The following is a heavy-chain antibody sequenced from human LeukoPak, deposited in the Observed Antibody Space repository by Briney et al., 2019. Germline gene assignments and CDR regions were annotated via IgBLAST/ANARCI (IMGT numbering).Heavy chain of an antibody. CDR2: FSPSDSDT. J-gene: IGHJ5*02. V-gene: IGHV5-51*01. CDR3: ARLSRNCNGGSCYSDWFDP. CDR1: GYSFTTSW. Sequence: GESLKISCQGSGYSFTTSWIGWVRQMPGKGLEWMGIFSPSDSDTRYSPSFQGQVTISVDKSISTAYLQWSSLKASDTAMYFCARLSRNCNGGSCYSDWFDPWGQGTLVTVSS. D-gene: IGHD2-15*01.